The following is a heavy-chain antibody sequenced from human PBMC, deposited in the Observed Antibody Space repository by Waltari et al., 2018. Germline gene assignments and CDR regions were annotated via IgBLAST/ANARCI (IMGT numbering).Heavy chain of an antibody. D-gene: IGHD6-6*01. V-gene: IGHV3-7*01. Sequence: EVQLVESGGGLVQPGGSLRLSCAASGFTFGTYWMTWVREGPGKGLEWEASIKQDGSEKYYVDSVKGRFTFSRDNAKKSLYLQMNSLRVEDTAVYYCARDAVRRFDYWGQGTLVTVSS. CDR2: IKQDGSEK. CDR1: GFTFGTYW. J-gene: IGHJ4*02. CDR3: ARDAVRRFDY.